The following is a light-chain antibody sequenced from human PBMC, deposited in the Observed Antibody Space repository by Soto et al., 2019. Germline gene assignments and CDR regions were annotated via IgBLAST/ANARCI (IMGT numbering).Light chain of an antibody. V-gene: IGLV1-44*01. CDR1: SSNIGSNP. J-gene: IGLJ1*01. CDR2: TNT. Sequence: QLVLTQPPSVSGTPGQGVTISCSGSSSNIGSNPVTWCQHLPGTAPKLLIYTNTERPSGVRDRFSGSKSGTSASLAISGLQSEDEADYYCAAWDDSLNGYVFGTGTKLTVL. CDR3: AAWDDSLNGYV.